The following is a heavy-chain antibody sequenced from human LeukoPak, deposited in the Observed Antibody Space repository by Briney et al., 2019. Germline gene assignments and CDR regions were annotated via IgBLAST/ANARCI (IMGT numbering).Heavy chain of an antibody. Sequence: SETLSLTCTVSGDSMSSYYWSWLRQPPGKGLEWIGYIYYSGRTNYNPSLKSRVTISVGPFKNQFSLKLGSATGADTAVYYCARVDSTGPLGNDYWGQGTLGTVSS. CDR2: IYYSGRT. D-gene: IGHD1-1*01. J-gene: IGHJ4*02. CDR3: ARVDSTGPLGNDY. V-gene: IGHV4-59*01. CDR1: GDSMSSYY.